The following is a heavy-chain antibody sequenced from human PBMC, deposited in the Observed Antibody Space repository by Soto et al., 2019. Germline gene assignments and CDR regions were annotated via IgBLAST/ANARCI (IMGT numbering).Heavy chain of an antibody. Sequence: EVQLVESGGGLVQPGGSLRLSCAASGFTFSSYEMNWVRQAPGKGLEWVSYISSSGSTIYYADSVKGRFTISRDNARNSLYLQMNSLRAEDTAVYYCARIGVVPVAEAFDIWGQGTMVTVSS. CDR3: ARIGVVPVAEAFDI. CDR2: ISSSGSTI. V-gene: IGHV3-48*03. D-gene: IGHD2-2*01. CDR1: GFTFSSYE. J-gene: IGHJ3*02.